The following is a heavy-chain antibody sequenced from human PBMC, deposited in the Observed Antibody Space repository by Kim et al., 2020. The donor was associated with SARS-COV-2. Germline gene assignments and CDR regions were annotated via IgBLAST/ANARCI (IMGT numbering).Heavy chain of an antibody. CDR1: GGSISSSNW. CDR2: IYHSGST. V-gene: IGHV4-4*02. CDR3: ARDWDGSYYFSDQENYYYYGMDV. D-gene: IGHD3-10*01. Sequence: SETLSLTCAVSGGSISSSNWWSWVRQPPGKGLEWIGEIYHSGSTNYNPSLKSRVTKSVDKSKNQFSLKLSSVTAADTAVYYCARDWDGSYYFSDQENYYYYGMDVWGQGTTVTVSS. J-gene: IGHJ6*02.